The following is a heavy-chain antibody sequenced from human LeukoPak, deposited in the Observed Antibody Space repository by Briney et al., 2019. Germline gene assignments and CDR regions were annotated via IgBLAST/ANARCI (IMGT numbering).Heavy chain of an antibody. CDR2: IYHTGRT. D-gene: IGHD6-19*01. Sequence: SETLSLTCAVSGYSLSSNYYWGWIRQPPGKGLEWIGSIYHTGRTYYNPSLKSRVTISVDTSKNQFSLKLNSVTAADTAVYYCARAQWLVPPYFDFWGQGTLVTVSS. CDR1: GYSLSSNYY. CDR3: ARAQWLVPPYFDF. J-gene: IGHJ4*02. V-gene: IGHV4-38-2*01.